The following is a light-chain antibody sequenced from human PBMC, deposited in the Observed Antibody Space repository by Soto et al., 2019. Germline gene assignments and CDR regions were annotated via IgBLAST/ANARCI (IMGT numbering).Light chain of an antibody. V-gene: IGKV1-5*01. CDR2: DAS. CDR1: QSISRS. J-gene: IGKJ3*01. CDR3: QQYSDFLIS. Sequence: DIQMTQSPSTLSASVGDRVTITCRASQSISRSLAWYQQKPGKAPSLLIYDASSLEDGVPSRFSGSGLGTEFTLNSTNLQPADFATYYCQQYSDFLISFGPGTTVDFK.